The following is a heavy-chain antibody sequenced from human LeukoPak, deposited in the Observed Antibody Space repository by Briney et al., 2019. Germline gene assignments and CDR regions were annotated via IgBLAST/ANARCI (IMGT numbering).Heavy chain of an antibody. CDR3: ARASITRVAFDI. CDR2: IYHSGST. J-gene: IGHJ3*02. Sequence: PSETLSLTCTVSGYSISSGYYWGWIRQPPGKGLEWIGSIYHSGSTYYNPSLKSRVTMSVDTSKNQFSLKLSSVTAADTAVYYCARASITRVAFDIWGQGTMVTISS. V-gene: IGHV4-38-2*02. D-gene: IGHD3-10*01. CDR1: GYSISSGYY.